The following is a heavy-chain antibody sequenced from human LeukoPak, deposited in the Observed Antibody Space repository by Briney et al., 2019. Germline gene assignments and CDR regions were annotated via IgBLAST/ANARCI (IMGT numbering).Heavy chain of an antibody. CDR2: IYHSGSA. Sequence: SETLSLTCTVSSYSISSGYYWGWIRQPPGKGLEWTGSIYHSGSAYYNPSLKSRVTVSVDTSKNQFSLKLNSVTAADTAVYYCARVPHGETIFGVVLYWFDPWGQGTLVTVFS. CDR3: ARVPHGETIFGVVLYWFDP. D-gene: IGHD3-3*01. V-gene: IGHV4-38-2*02. J-gene: IGHJ5*02. CDR1: SYSISSGYY.